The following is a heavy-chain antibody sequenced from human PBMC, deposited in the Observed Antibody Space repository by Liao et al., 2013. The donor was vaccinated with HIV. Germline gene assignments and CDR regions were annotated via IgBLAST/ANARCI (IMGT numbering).Heavy chain of an antibody. CDR3: ARGYYYDSSPLPFDC. D-gene: IGHD3-22*01. V-gene: IGHV4-4*07. CDR1: GGSISSYY. CDR2: IYTSGST. Sequence: QVQLQESGPGLVKPSETLSLTCTVSGGSISSYYWSWIRQPAGKGLEWIGRIYTSGSTNYNPSLKSRVTMSVDTSKNQFSLKLSSVTAADTADYYCARGYYYDSSPLPFDCWGQGTLVTVSS. J-gene: IGHJ4*02.